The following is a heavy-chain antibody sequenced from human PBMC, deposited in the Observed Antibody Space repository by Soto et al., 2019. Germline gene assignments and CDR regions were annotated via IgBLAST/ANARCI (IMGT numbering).Heavy chain of an antibody. Sequence: QVQLQQWGAGLLKPSETLYLTCAVFGESVRDYFWSWIRQPPGKGLEWIGEVTYSGSTNYNPSLKSRVTMSVDTSENRFSLQLTSVTAADAAVYYCARGLPANYWGQGTLVTVSS. CDR1: GESVRDYF. CDR3: ARGLPANY. CDR2: VTYSGST. J-gene: IGHJ4*02. V-gene: IGHV4-34*01.